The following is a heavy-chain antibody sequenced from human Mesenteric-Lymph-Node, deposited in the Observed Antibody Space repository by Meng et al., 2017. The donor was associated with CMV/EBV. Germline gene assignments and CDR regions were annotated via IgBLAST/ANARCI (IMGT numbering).Heavy chain of an antibody. CDR3: ARGNYIAAYFDY. Sequence: SETLSLTCTVSGGSVSSGSYYWSWIRQPPGKGLEWIGYIYYSGSTNYNPSLKSRVTISVDTSKNQFPLKLSSVTAADTAVYYCARGNYIAAYFDYWGQGTLVTVSS. D-gene: IGHD6-6*01. CDR1: GGSVSSGSYY. CDR2: IYYSGST. J-gene: IGHJ4*02. V-gene: IGHV4-61*01.